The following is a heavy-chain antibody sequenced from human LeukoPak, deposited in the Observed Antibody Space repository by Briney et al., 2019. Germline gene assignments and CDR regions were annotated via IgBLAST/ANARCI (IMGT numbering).Heavy chain of an antibody. CDR2: IYYSGST. CDR1: GGSISSSSYY. Sequence: SETLSLTCTVSGGSISSSSYYWGWIRQPPGKGLEWIGSIYYSGSTYYNPSLKSRVTTSVDTSKNQFSLKLSSVTAADTAVYYCASVTTYYDISMYAFDIWGQGTMVTVSS. CDR3: ASVTTYYDISMYAFDI. D-gene: IGHD3-9*01. J-gene: IGHJ3*02. V-gene: IGHV4-39*01.